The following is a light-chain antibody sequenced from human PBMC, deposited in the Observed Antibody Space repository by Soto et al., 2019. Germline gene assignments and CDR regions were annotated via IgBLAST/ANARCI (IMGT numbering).Light chain of an antibody. CDR3: QQYESSPYT. Sequence: EIVLTQSPGTLSLSPGERATLSCRASHTVSSSYLAWYQQRPGQAPRLLIYGASTRATGIPGRFSGSGSGTDFTHTISRLEPEDFAVYYCQQYESSPYTFGQGTKLEIK. CDR2: GAS. CDR1: HTVSSSY. J-gene: IGKJ2*01. V-gene: IGKV3-20*01.